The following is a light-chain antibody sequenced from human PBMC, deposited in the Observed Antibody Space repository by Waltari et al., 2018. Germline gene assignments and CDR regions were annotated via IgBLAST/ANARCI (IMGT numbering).Light chain of an antibody. V-gene: IGKV3-20*01. J-gene: IGKJ1*01. CDR3: QKFDTAPRT. Sequence: EIVLTQSPGTLSLSPGERATLSCRASQRVSSSHLAWYQQKPGQAPRRLMYGASSRATGIPDRFGGRGSGTDFNLTINRVEPEDFAVYYCQKFDTAPRTFGDGTEVEIK. CDR1: QRVSSSH. CDR2: GAS.